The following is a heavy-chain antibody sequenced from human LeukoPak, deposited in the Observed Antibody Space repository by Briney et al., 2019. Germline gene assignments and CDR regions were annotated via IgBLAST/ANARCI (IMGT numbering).Heavy chain of an antibody. J-gene: IGHJ6*03. V-gene: IGHV1-18*01. CDR2: ISAYNGNT. CDR3: ARGMNWGSYGYYYYYYMDV. CDR1: GYTLTTYG. D-gene: IGHD3-16*01. Sequence: GASVKVSCKASGYTLTTYGISWVRQAPGQGLEWMGWISAYNGNTNYAQKLQGRVTMTTDTSTSTAYMELSSLRSEDTAVYYCARGMNWGSYGYYYYYYMDVWGKGTTVTISS.